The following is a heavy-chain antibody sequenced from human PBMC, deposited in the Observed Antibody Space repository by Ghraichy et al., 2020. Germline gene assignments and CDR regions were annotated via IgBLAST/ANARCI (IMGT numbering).Heavy chain of an antibody. V-gene: IGHV3-23*01. CDR3: ARDRGYYDDYFDY. J-gene: IGHJ4*02. D-gene: IGHD3-22*01. CDR2: VSGGGDRT. Sequence: GGSLRLSCAASGFTFTTHAMSWVRQAPGKGLEYLSTVSGGGDRTYYADSVKGRFTVSRDNNKNTQFLQMNSLRAEDTAVYYCARDRGYYDDYFDYWGRGTLVTVSS. CDR1: GFTFTTHA.